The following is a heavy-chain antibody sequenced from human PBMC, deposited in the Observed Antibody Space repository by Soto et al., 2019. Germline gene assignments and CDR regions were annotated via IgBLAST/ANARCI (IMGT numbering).Heavy chain of an antibody. D-gene: IGHD3-3*01. J-gene: IGHJ4*02. Sequence: LRLSCAASGFTFSSYGMHWVRQAPGKGLEWVAVIWYDGSNKYYADSVKGRFTISRDNSKNTLYLQMNSLRAEDTAVYYCARDSDDFGSGYSDYFDYWGQGTLVTVSS. CDR2: IWYDGSNK. CDR3: ARDSDDFGSGYSDYFDY. V-gene: IGHV3-33*01. CDR1: GFTFSSYG.